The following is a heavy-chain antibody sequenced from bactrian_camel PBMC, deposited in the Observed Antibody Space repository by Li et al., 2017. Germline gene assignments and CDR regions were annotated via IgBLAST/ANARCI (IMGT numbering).Heavy chain of an antibody. CDR1: GFTFRSYA. V-gene: IGHV3S1*01. CDR3: VKPNPDARGGFDH. CDR2: ISSGSTT. D-gene: IGHD1*01. Sequence: QVQLVESGGGSVQPGGSLRLSCVASGFTFRSYAMYWVRQAPGKGLEWVSSISSGSTTYYADSVKGRLTISRDNAKNTVYLLMNSLKPEDTAVYYCVKPNPDARGGFDHWGQGTQVTVS. J-gene: IGHJ4*01.